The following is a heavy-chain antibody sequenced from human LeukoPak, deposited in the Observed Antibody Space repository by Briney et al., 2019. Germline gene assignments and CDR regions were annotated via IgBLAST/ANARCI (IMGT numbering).Heavy chain of an antibody. D-gene: IGHD3-10*01. V-gene: IGHV3-74*01. CDR1: GFMFSNYY. CDR2: IKNAGIDT. CDR3: ARGGYGHNMDV. J-gene: IGHJ6*03. Sequence: GSLRLSCVGSGFMFSNYYMYWVRQAPGKGLVWVSRIKNAGIDTIYADSVKGRFTVSRDNAKNTVYLQMSSLRAEDTAVYYCARGGYGHNMDVWGEGTTVTISS.